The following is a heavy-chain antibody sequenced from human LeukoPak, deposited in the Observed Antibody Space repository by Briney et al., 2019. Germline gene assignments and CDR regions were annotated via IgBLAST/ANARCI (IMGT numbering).Heavy chain of an antibody. CDR3: ARSAGGGAFDY. CDR2: IYYSGST. D-gene: IGHD3-16*01. CDR1: GGSISSSSYY. V-gene: IGHV4-39*01. J-gene: IGHJ4*02. Sequence: SETLSLTCTVSGGSISSSSYYWGWIRQPPGRGLEWIGSIYYSGSTYHNPSLKSRITISVDTSKNQFSLKLSSVTAADTAVYYCARSAGGGAFDYWGQGTLVTVSS.